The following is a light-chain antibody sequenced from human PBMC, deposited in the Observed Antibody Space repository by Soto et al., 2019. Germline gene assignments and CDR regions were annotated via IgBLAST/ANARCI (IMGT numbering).Light chain of an antibody. CDR2: GAS. CDR3: QQYNNWPLLT. Sequence: EIVLTQSPGTLSLSPGERVTLSCRASQSVRSNLAWYQQKPGQAPRLLIYGASTRATGIPARFSGSGSGTEFTLIISSLQSEDFAVYYCQQYNNWPLLTFGGGTKVDIK. V-gene: IGKV3D-15*01. CDR1: QSVRSN. J-gene: IGKJ4*01.